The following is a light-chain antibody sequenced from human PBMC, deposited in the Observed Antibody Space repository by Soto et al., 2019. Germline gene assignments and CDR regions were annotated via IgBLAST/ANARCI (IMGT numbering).Light chain of an antibody. Sequence: QSVLTQPASVSGSPGQSITISCTGTSSDVGSYNLVSWYQQHPGKAPKLMIYEDSERPSGVSNRFSGSKSGNTASLTISGLQAEDEADYYCQSYDSTLSARYVFGTGTKVTVL. CDR1: SSDVGSYNL. CDR2: EDS. J-gene: IGLJ1*01. CDR3: QSYDSTLSARYV. V-gene: IGLV2-23*01.